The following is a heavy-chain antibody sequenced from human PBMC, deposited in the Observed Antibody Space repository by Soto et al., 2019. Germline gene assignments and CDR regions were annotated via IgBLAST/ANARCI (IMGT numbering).Heavy chain of an antibody. J-gene: IGHJ4*02. CDR3: ASTYYDFWSGYYKAFDY. D-gene: IGHD3-3*01. CDR2: INHSGST. V-gene: IGHV4-34*01. Sequence: SETLSLTCAVYGGSFSGYYWSWIRQPPGKGLEWIGEINHSGSTNYNPPLKSRVTISVDTSKNQFSLKLSSVTAADTAVYYCASTYYDFWSGYYKAFDYWGQGTLVTVSS. CDR1: GGSFSGYY.